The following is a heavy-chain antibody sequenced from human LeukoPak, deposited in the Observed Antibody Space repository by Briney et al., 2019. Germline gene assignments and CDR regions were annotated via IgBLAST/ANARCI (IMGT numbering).Heavy chain of an antibody. J-gene: IGHJ4*02. Sequence: GGSLRLSCAASGCTFSSYWRTWVRQAPGKGLEYVVNIKEDGSEKYYVDSVKGRFTISRDNAKNSLYLQMSSLRGDDTAVYYCARDLVQLWSKAFWGRGTLVTVSS. D-gene: IGHD5-18*01. V-gene: IGHV3-7*05. CDR2: IKEDGSEK. CDR3: ARDLVQLWSKAF. CDR1: GCTFSSYW.